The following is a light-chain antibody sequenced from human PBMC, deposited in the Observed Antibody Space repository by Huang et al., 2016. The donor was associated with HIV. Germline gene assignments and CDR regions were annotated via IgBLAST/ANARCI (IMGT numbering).Light chain of an antibody. J-gene: IGKJ2*01. Sequence: EIVLTQSPATLSLSPGERATLSCRASQSVSSYLAWYQQKPGQAPRLRIYDASNRATGIPAMFSGSGSGTDFTLTISSLEPEDFAVYYCQQRSNWPPYTFGRGTKLEIK. CDR1: QSVSSY. CDR2: DAS. V-gene: IGKV3-11*01. CDR3: QQRSNWPPYT.